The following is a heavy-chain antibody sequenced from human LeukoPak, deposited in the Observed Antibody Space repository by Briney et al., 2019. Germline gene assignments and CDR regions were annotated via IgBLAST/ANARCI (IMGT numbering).Heavy chain of an antibody. CDR1: GFTFSSYA. Sequence: GGSLRLSCAASGFTFSSYAMHWVRQAPGKGLEWVAVKSYDGSNKYYADSVKGRFTISRDNSKNTLYLQMNSLRAEDTAVYYCARSRYGMDVWGQGTTVTVSS. V-gene: IGHV3-30-3*01. CDR3: ARSRYGMDV. J-gene: IGHJ6*02. CDR2: KSYDGSNK.